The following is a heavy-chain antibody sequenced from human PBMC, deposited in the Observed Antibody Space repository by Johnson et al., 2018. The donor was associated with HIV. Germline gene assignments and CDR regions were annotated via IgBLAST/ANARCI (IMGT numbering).Heavy chain of an antibody. CDR3: ARDPAAAALRAFDI. D-gene: IGHD6-13*01. Sequence: QVHLVESGGGVVQPGRSLRLSCAASGFTFSNFGMHWVRQAPGKGLEWVAVIWYDGSKKWYADSVKGRFTISRDNSKNTLYLQMNSLRAEDTAVYYCARDPAAAALRAFDIWGQGTMVTVSS. V-gene: IGHV3-33*01. J-gene: IGHJ3*02. CDR1: GFTFSNFG. CDR2: IWYDGSKK.